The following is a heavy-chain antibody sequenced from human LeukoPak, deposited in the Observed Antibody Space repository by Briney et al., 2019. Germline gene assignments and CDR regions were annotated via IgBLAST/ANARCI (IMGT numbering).Heavy chain of an antibody. J-gene: IGHJ3*02. Sequence: SETLSLTCTVSGGSVSSGSYYWSWIRQPPGKGLEWIGYIYYSGSTNYNPSLKSRVTISVDTSKNQFSLKLSSVTAADTAVYYCARPMVRGVIVPFDIWGQGTMVTVSS. V-gene: IGHV4-61*01. D-gene: IGHD3-10*01. CDR2: IYYSGST. CDR1: GGSVSSGSYY. CDR3: ARPMVRGVIVPFDI.